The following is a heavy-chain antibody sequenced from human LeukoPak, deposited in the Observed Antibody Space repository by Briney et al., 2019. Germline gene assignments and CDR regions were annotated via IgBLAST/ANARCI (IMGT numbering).Heavy chain of an antibody. V-gene: IGHV3-48*03. CDR3: AREGLGYGDFDY. CDR2: ISNRDKDT. Sequence: PGGSLRLSCAASGFSFSSFKMTWVRQAPGKGLEWASYISNRDKDTNYADSVKGRFTISRDNAKNSLYLQMNSLRAEDTAVYYCAREGLGYGDFDYWGQGTLVTVSS. J-gene: IGHJ4*02. D-gene: IGHD5-18*01. CDR1: GFSFSSFK.